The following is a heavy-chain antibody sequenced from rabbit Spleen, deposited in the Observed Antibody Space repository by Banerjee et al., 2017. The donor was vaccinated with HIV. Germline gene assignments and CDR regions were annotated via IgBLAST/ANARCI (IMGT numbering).Heavy chain of an antibody. CDR1: GFSFSDRDV. CDR3: ARDAGRGDYIDGVFNL. Sequence: QEQLEESGGGLVQPEGSLTLTCKASGFSFSDRDVMCWVRQAPGKGLEWIACINAATGKPVYATWAKGRFTISKTSSTTVTLQMTSLTAADTATYFCARDAGRGDYIDGVFNLWGPGTLVTVS. D-gene: IGHD8-1*01. CDR2: INAATGKP. V-gene: IGHV1S45*01. J-gene: IGHJ4*01.